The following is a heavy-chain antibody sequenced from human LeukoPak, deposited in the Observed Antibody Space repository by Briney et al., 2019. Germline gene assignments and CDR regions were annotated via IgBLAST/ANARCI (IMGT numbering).Heavy chain of an antibody. Sequence: SETLSLTCTVSGGSISSYYWSWIRRPAGKGLEWIGRIYTSGSTNYNPSLKSRVTMSVDTSKNQFSLKLSSVTAADTAVYYCARDRGSTRRYYYYGMDVWGQGTTVTVSS. CDR1: GGSISSYY. V-gene: IGHV4-4*07. J-gene: IGHJ6*02. CDR3: ARDRGSTRRYYYYGMDV. CDR2: IYTSGST. D-gene: IGHD2-2*01.